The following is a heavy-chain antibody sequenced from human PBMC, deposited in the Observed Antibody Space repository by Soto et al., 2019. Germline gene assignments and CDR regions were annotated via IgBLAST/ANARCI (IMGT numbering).Heavy chain of an antibody. Sequence: LSLTCTVSGGSISSYYWSWIRQPPGKGLEWIGYIYYSGSTNYNPSLKSRVTISVDTSKNQFSLKLSSVTAADTAVYYCARRVVVTATNWFDPWGQGTLVTVSS. J-gene: IGHJ5*02. D-gene: IGHD2-21*02. CDR3: ARRVVVTATNWFDP. CDR1: GGSISSYY. CDR2: IYYSGST. V-gene: IGHV4-59*01.